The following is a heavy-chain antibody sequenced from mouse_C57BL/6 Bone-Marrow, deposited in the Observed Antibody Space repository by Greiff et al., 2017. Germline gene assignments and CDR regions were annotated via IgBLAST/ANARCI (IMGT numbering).Heavy chain of an antibody. J-gene: IGHJ4*01. CDR2: IDPSDSYT. V-gene: IGHV1-59*01. D-gene: IGHD1-1*01. CDR3: ARFITTVVATGEYAMDY. Sequence: QVQLQQPGAELVRPGTSVKLSCKASGYTFTSYWMHWVKQRPGQGLEWIGVIDPSDSYTNYNQKFKGKATLTVDTSSSTAYMQLSSLTSDDSAVYYCARFITTVVATGEYAMDYWGQGTSVTVSS. CDR1: GYTFTSYW.